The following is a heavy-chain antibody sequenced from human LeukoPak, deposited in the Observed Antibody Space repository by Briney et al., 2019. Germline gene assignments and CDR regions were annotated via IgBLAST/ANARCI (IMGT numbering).Heavy chain of an antibody. D-gene: IGHD1-1*01. CDR3: ARGPPNWRYDY. V-gene: IGHV1-8*01. Sequence: GASVTVSCKASGYTFTSYDFNWVRQAAGQRREWMGWMSPNSGDTGYAQKFQDRVTMTRNTSISTAYMELSSLRSDDTAVYYCARGPPNWRYDYWGPGALVTVSS. CDR1: GYTFTSYD. J-gene: IGHJ4*02. CDR2: MSPNSGDT.